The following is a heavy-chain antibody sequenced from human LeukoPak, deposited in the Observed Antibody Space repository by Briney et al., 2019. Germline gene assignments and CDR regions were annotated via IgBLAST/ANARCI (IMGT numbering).Heavy chain of an antibody. CDR1: GFTFSSYW. J-gene: IGHJ4*02. D-gene: IGHD6-19*01. Sequence: PGGSLRLSCAASGFTFSSYWMSWVRQAPGKGLEWVSLINWDGVSTYYADSVKGRFTISRDNSKNSLYLQMSSLRTEDTALYYCAKGASGWYSGQMQENWGQGTLVTVSS. CDR2: INWDGVST. CDR3: AKGASGWYSGQMQEN. V-gene: IGHV3-43*01.